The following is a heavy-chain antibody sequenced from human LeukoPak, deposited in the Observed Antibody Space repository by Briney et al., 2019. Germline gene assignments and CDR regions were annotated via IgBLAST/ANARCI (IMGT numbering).Heavy chain of an antibody. J-gene: IGHJ4*02. CDR2: IKQDGSEK. CDR3: VRGPYALY. V-gene: IGHV3-7*01. CDR1: GFTFSVYW. Sequence: GGSLRLSCEASGFTFSVYWLSLVRQAPGKGLEWVANIKQDGSEKNYVDSVKGRFTISRDNAKNSLYLQMNSLRAEDTAVYYCVRGPYALYWGQGTLVSVSS. D-gene: IGHD2-2*01.